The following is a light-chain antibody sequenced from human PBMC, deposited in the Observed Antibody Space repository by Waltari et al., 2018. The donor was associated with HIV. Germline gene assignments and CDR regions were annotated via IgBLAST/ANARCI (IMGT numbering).Light chain of an antibody. CDR3: QQYGSSPRT. Sequence: EIVLTQSPGTLSLSPGERATLSCRASQSVSSSYLAWYQQKPGQAPRLLIYTASTRAPGIPDRFRGSGSGTDFTLTISRLEPEDFAVYYCQQYGSSPRTFGQGTKVEIK. J-gene: IGKJ1*01. V-gene: IGKV3-20*01. CDR2: TAS. CDR1: QSVSSSY.